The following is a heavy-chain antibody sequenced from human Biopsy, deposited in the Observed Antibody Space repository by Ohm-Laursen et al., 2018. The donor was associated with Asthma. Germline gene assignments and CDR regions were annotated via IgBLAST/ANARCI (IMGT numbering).Heavy chain of an antibody. CDR1: GGSINIGDYY. CDR2: IYYSGST. Sequence: TLSLTCTVSGGSINIGDYYWSWIRQHPVKGLEWIGHIYYSGSTYYNPSLKSRVSISLDTSKNQFSLSLTSVTAADTAVYYCARTTYGRGGFDPWGQGTLVTVSS. CDR3: ARTTYGRGGFDP. V-gene: IGHV4-31*03. D-gene: IGHD4-17*01. J-gene: IGHJ5*02.